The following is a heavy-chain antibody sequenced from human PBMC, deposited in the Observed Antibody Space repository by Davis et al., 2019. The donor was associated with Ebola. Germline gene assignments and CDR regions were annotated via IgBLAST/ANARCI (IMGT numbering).Heavy chain of an antibody. CDR3: ARGSSVTSRSAFDI. CDR2: ITGSGGST. CDR1: GFTVSSNY. D-gene: IGHD4-17*01. V-gene: IGHV3-66*02. Sequence: GGSLRLSCAASGFTVSSNYMSWVRQAPGKGLEWVSAITGSGGSTYYADSVKGRFTISKDNSKNTLYLQMNSLRAEDTAVYYCARGSSVTSRSAFDIWGQGTMVTVSS. J-gene: IGHJ3*02.